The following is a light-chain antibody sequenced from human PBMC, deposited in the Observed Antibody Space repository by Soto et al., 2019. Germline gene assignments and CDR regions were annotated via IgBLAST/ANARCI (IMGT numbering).Light chain of an antibody. J-gene: IGKJ4*01. CDR2: AGS. V-gene: IGKV1-12*01. CDR1: QDVRNW. Sequence: DIQMTQSPSSVSASVGDRVTITCRASQDVRNWVAWYQQTPGKAPELLIFAGSRLQSGVPSRFSGTGSGTDFTLTISSLQPEDFATSFCQQTNNFPLTFGGGTKVEIK. CDR3: QQTNNFPLT.